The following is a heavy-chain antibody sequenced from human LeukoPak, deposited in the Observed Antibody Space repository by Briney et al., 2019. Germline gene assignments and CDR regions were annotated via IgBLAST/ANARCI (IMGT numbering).Heavy chain of an antibody. D-gene: IGHD3-10*01. CDR3: ATAGSYPV. CDR2: ISDISHII. J-gene: IGHJ4*02. V-gene: IGHV3-48*04. CDR1: GFSFRNSG. Sequence: PGGSLRLSCAGSGFSFRNSGMSWVRQAPGEGLQWVSYISDISHIIYYADSVKGRFTISRDNAKNSLYLQMHSLRADDTAVYYCATAGSYPVWGQGTLVTVSS.